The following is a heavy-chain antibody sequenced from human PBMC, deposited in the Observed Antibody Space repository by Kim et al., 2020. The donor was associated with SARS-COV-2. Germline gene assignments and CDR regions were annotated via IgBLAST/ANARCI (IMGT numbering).Heavy chain of an antibody. CDR1: GGTFSSYA. V-gene: IGHV1-69*13. CDR3: ARKWELEDAFDI. D-gene: IGHD1-26*01. Sequence: SVKVSCKASGGTFSSYAISWVRQAPGQGLEWMGVIIPIFGTANYAQKFQGRVTITADESTSTAYMELSSLRSEDTAVYYCARKWELEDAFDIWGQGTMVTVSS. CDR2: IIPIFGTA. J-gene: IGHJ3*02.